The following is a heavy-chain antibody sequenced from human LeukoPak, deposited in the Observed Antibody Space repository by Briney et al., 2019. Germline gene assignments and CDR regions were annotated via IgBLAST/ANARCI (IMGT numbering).Heavy chain of an antibody. Sequence: GASVKVSSKASGYTFTGYYMHWVRQAPGQGLEWMGWINPNSGGTNYAQKFQGRVTMTRDTSISTAYMELSRLRSDDTAVYYCARDLIGDYGDYGRDYWGQGTLVTVSS. CDR3: ARDLIGDYGDYGRDY. CDR1: GYTFTGYY. CDR2: INPNSGGT. J-gene: IGHJ4*02. D-gene: IGHD4-17*01. V-gene: IGHV1-2*02.